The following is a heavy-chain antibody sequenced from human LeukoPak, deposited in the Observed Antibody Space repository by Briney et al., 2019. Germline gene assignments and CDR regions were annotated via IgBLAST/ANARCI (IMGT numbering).Heavy chain of an antibody. J-gene: IGHJ6*04. Sequence: GGSLRLSCAPSGFTFSSYAMSWVRQAPGKGLEWVSAISGSGGSTYYADSVKGRFTISRDKSKNTLYLQMNSLRAEDTAVYYCAIAAAGKGSMDVWGKGTTVTVSS. V-gene: IGHV3-23*01. CDR1: GFTFSSYA. D-gene: IGHD6-13*01. CDR2: ISGSGGST. CDR3: AIAAAGKGSMDV.